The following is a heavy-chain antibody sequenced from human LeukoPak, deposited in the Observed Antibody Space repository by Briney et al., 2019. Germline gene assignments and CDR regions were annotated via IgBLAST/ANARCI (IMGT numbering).Heavy chain of an antibody. Sequence: GGSLRLSCAAPGFTFSSYAMSWVRQAPGKGLEWVSAISASGGSTFYADSVKGRFTISRDNSKNTLYLQMNSLRGEDTAVYYCASSNSGWYKFDYWGQGSLVTVSS. J-gene: IGHJ4*02. CDR1: GFTFSSYA. V-gene: IGHV3-23*01. CDR2: ISASGGST. CDR3: ASSNSGWYKFDY. D-gene: IGHD6-19*01.